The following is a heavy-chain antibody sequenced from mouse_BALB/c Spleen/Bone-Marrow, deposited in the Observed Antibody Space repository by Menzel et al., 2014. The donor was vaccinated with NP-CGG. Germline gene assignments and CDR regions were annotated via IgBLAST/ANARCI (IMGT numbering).Heavy chain of an antibody. CDR1: GYTFTSYV. D-gene: IGHD1-1*01. Sequence: EVQLQQSGPELVKPGASVKMSCKASGYTFTSYVMHWVKQTPGQGLEWIGYIIPYNDGTNYNEKFKGKATLTSDKSSSTAYMELSSLTSEDSAVYYCARPYYYGSSGDSWFAYWGQGTLVTVSA. J-gene: IGHJ3*01. V-gene: IGHV1-14*01. CDR3: ARPYYYGSSGDSWFAY. CDR2: IIPYNDGT.